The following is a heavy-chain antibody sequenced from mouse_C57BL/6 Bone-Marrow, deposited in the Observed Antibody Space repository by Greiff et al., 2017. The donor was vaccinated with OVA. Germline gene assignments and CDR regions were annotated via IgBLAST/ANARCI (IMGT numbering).Heavy chain of an antibody. CDR1: GFSITSGDY. CDR2: ISYDGSN. J-gene: IGHJ4*01. CDR3: ARDDFYAMDY. V-gene: IGHV3-6*01. Sequence: DVQLLESGPGLVKPSQSLSLTCSVTGFSITSGDYSNWLRQLPGNKLEWMSYISYDGSNNYNPPLKYRIPITRDTSKNQFFLKLNSVTTEATATYYCARDDFYAMDYWGHGTSVTVSS.